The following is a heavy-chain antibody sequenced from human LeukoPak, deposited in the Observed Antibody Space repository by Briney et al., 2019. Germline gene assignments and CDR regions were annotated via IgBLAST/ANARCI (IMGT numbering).Heavy chain of an antibody. CDR2: IPYDGSNK. D-gene: IGHD2-15*01. Sequence: GGSLRLSCAASGFTFSSYGMHWVRQAPGKGLEWVSFIPYDGSNKYYADSVKGRFTISRDNSKNTLYLQMNSLRAEDTAVYYRAKDGGSMSPFYFDYWGQGTLVTVSS. J-gene: IGHJ4*02. CDR1: GFTFSSYG. CDR3: AKDGGSMSPFYFDY. V-gene: IGHV3-30*02.